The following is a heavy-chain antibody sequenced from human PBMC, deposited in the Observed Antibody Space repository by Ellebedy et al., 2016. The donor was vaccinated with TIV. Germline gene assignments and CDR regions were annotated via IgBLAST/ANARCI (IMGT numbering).Heavy chain of an antibody. V-gene: IGHV3-64D*06. CDR1: GFTFSSSA. CDR3: VMWDGSGQAD. J-gene: IGHJ4*02. Sequence: GESLKISXSASGFTFSSSAMHWVRQAPGKGLEYVSAITTKGGSTYYADSVKGRFTISRDNSKITLFLQMSSLRAEDTAVYYCVMWDGSGQADWGQGTLVTVSS. CDR2: ITTKGGST. D-gene: IGHD3-10*01.